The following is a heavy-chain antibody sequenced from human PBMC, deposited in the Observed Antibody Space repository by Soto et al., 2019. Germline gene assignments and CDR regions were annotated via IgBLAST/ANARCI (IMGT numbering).Heavy chain of an antibody. CDR2: ISSSGTGI. Sequence: QVPLVESGGGLAKPGGSRRLSCAASGFTFIDYSMTWFRQAPGKGLEGVSYISSSGTGIYYPDSVKGRLTISRDNAKNSLYLQMSSLRAEDTAVYYCARAYSDAFDIWGQGTVVTVSS. CDR3: ARAYSDAFDI. J-gene: IGHJ3*02. CDR1: GFTFIDYS. V-gene: IGHV3-11*01. D-gene: IGHD2-15*01.